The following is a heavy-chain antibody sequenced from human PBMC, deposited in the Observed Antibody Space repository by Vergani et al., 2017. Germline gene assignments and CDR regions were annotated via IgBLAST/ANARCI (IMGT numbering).Heavy chain of an antibody. CDR2: ISGSSGST. D-gene: IGHD2-2*01. CDR3: AKDQSYCSSTSCDAVDI. V-gene: IGHV3-23*01. CDR1: RFTFSSYA. Sequence: EVQLLESGGGLVQPGGSLRLSCAASRFTFSSYAMSWVRQAPGKGLEWVSAISGSSGSTYYADSVKGRFTISRDNSKNTLYLQMNSLRAEDTAVYYCAKDQSYCSSTSCDAVDIWGQGTMVTVSS. J-gene: IGHJ3*02.